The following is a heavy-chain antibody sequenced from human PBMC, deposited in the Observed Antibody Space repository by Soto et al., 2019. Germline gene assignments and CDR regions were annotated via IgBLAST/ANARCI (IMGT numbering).Heavy chain of an antibody. D-gene: IGHD3-22*01. CDR1: GFTFSDYY. CDR2: ISSSSSCT. V-gene: IGHV3-11*06. J-gene: IGHJ4*02. CDR3: ARDRHQYYYDSSGYYDY. Sequence: GGSLRLSCAASGFTFSDYYMSWIRQAPGKGLEWVSYISSSSSCTNYADSVKGRFTISRDNAKNSLYLQMNSLRAEDTAVYYCARDRHQYYYDSSGYYDYWGQGTLVTVSS.